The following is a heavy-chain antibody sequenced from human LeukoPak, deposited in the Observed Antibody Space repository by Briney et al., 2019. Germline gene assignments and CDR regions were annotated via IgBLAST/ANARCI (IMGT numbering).Heavy chain of an antibody. Sequence: GGSLRLSCAASGFTFSSYWMHWVRQAPGKGLVWVSRINSDGSSTSYADSVKGRFTISRDNAKNTLYLQMNSLRAEDTAVYYCARGVGSYCSSTSCYESDHDGFDIWGQGTMVTVSS. CDR3: ARGVGSYCSSTSCYESDHDGFDI. CDR1: GFTFSSYW. CDR2: INSDGSST. D-gene: IGHD2-2*01. J-gene: IGHJ3*02. V-gene: IGHV3-74*01.